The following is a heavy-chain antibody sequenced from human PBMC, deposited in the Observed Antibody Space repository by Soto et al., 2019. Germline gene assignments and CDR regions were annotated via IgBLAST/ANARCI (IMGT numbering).Heavy chain of an antibody. D-gene: IGHD3-22*01. V-gene: IGHV4-59*01. CDR3: ARGYYDSSGQSNTFDI. CDR2: VFYSGST. CDR1: GASISSSY. J-gene: IGHJ3*02. Sequence: SETLSLTCTVSGASISSSYWSWIRQSPGKGLEWIGFVFYSGSTNYNPSLKSRVTISVDTSKNQFSLKLKSVTAADTAVYYCARGYYDSSGQSNTFDIWGQGTMVTVSS.